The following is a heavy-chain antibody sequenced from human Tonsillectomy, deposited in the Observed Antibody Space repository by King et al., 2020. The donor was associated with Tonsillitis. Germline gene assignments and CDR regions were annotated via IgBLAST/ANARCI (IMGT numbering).Heavy chain of an antibody. Sequence: MQLQESGPGLVKPSETLSLTCTVSGGSISSSNYYWGWIRQPPGKGLEWIGNIYYRGSTYYNVSLRSRVTISVDTSKNQFSLKLSSVTAADTAVYYCARLYYYGSGSYRDYLDYWGQGTLVTVSS. V-gene: IGHV4-39*01. CDR1: GGSISSSNYY. J-gene: IGHJ4*02. CDR3: ARLYYYGSGSYRDYLDY. D-gene: IGHD3-10*01. CDR2: IYYRGST.